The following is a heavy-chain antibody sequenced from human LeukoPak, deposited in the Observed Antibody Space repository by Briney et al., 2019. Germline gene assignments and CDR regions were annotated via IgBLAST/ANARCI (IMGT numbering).Heavy chain of an antibody. J-gene: IGHJ6*03. CDR1: GGSFSGYY. Sequence: SETLSLTCAVYGGSFSGYYCSWIRQAPGKGLEWIGEINHSGSTNYNPSLKSRVTISVDTSKNQFSLKLSSVTAADTAVYYCARRAAPPYYYYYYYMDVWGKGTTVTVSS. D-gene: IGHD6-13*01. CDR2: INHSGST. CDR3: ARRAAPPYYYYYYYMDV. V-gene: IGHV4-34*01.